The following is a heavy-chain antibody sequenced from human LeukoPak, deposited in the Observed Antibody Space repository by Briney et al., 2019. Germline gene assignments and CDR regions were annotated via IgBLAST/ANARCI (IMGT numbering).Heavy chain of an antibody. D-gene: IGHD1-26*01. J-gene: IGHJ3*02. CDR1: GFTFITYT. Sequence: GGSLRLSCAASGFTFITYTMIWVRQAPGKGLEWVSSISSSSSTKYYADSVKGRFTISRDNANSSLYLQVASLRDEDTAIYYCARMRGPTTGALDIWGPGTMVAVSS. V-gene: IGHV3-48*02. CDR3: ARMRGPTTGALDI. CDR2: ISSSSSTK.